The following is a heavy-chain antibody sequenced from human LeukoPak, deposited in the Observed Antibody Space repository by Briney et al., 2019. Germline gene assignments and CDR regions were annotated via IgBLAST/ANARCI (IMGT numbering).Heavy chain of an antibody. CDR2: IYPGDSET. J-gene: IGHJ4*02. CDR3: ARLVPQYYYDSSGYYHFDY. CDR1: GYSFTSYW. D-gene: IGHD3-22*01. Sequence: GASLQISCKGSGYSFTSYWIGWVRQMPGKGLEWMGIIYPGDSETKYSPSFEGQVTISADKSISTAYLQWSSLKASDTAMYYCARLVPQYYYDSSGYYHFDYWGQGTLLTVSS. V-gene: IGHV5-51*01.